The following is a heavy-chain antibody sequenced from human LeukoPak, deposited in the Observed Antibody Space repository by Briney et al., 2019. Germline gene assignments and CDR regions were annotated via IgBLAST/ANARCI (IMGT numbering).Heavy chain of an antibody. D-gene: IGHD1-26*01. CDR3: AREVGAKGDY. CDR1: GGSFSGYY. J-gene: IGHJ4*02. CDR2: INHSGST. Sequence: PSETLSLTCAVYGGSFSGYYWSWIRQPPGKGLEWIGEINHSGSTNYNPSLKSRVTISVDTSKNQFSLKLSSVTAADTAVYYCAREVGAKGDYWGQGTLVTVSS. V-gene: IGHV4-34*01.